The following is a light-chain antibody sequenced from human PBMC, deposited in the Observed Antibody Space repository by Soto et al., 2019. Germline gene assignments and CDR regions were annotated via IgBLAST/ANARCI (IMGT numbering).Light chain of an antibody. CDR2: QTS. Sequence: EIVLTQSASTLSSFPGDRVTLSWRASQYINTRLAWYQHRHGQAPRLLIYQTSIRAAGIPARFSASGSGTDFNLTISDVQTEDFALYYCHQRQSWPRTFGQGTKVDIK. CDR3: HQRQSWPRT. CDR1: QYINTR. V-gene: IGKV3-11*01. J-gene: IGKJ1*01.